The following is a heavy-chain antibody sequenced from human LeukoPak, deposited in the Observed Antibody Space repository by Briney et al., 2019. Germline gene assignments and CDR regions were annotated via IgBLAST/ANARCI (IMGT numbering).Heavy chain of an antibody. V-gene: IGHV4-34*01. CDR2: INHSGDT. CDR1: GGSFSGYY. CDR3: ARLNTGSYYGYFDY. Sequence: SETLSLTCAVYGGSFSGYYWSWIRQPPGKGLEWIGEINHSGDTNYIPSLKSRVTISVDTSKNQFSLKLNSVTAADTAVYYCARLNTGSYYGYFDYWGQGTLVTVSS. D-gene: IGHD1-26*01. J-gene: IGHJ4*02.